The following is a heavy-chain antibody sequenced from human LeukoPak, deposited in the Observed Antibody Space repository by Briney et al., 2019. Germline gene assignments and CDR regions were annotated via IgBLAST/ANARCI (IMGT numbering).Heavy chain of an antibody. Sequence: GGSLRLSCAASGFTFSTYWMHWVRQAPGKGLVWVSRINTDGTTSYADSVKGRFTISRDNSQNTLYLQMNSLKTEDTAVYYCAKFHITGTTPSYFDYWGQGTLVTVSS. CDR1: GFTFSTYW. D-gene: IGHD1-7*01. CDR2: INTDGTT. V-gene: IGHV3-74*01. CDR3: AKFHITGTTPSYFDY. J-gene: IGHJ4*02.